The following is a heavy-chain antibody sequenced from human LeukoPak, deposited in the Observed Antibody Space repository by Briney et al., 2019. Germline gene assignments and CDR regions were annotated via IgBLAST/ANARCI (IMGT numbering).Heavy chain of an antibody. CDR2: ISYDGSNK. CDR3: AKDYTGFFGMDV. D-gene: IGHD2/OR15-2a*01. Sequence: GGSLRLSCAASGFTFSSYGMHWVRRAPGKGLEWVAVISYDGSNKYYAESVKGRFTISRDNPKNTVYLQISSLRVEDTAVYYCAKDYTGFFGMDVWGQGTTVTVSS. V-gene: IGHV3-30*18. CDR1: GFTFSSYG. J-gene: IGHJ6*02.